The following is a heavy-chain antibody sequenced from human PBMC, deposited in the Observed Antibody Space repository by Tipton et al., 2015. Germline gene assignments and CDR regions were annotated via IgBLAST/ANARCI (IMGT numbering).Heavy chain of an antibody. Sequence: TLSLTCSVSGDSIRTYYWSWIRQSAGKGLEWIGRIYGSGGVDYNPSLKSRIAISLDTSKSQFSLSLTSVTAADTAVYYCARAYSGNLLIPGYWGQGTLVTVSS. CDR2: IYGSGGV. CDR1: GDSIRTYY. CDR3: ARAYSGNLLIPGY. V-gene: IGHV4-4*07. D-gene: IGHD5-12*01. J-gene: IGHJ4*02.